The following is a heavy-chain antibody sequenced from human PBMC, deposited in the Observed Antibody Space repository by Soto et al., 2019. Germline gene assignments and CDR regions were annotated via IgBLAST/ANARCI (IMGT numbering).Heavy chain of an antibody. J-gene: IGHJ6*02. CDR3: AKDPYSSSWHTYYYYGMDV. Sequence: VQLLESGGGLVQPGGSLRLSCAASGFTFSSYAMSWVRQAPGKGLEWVSAISGSGGSTYYADSVKGRFTISRDNSKNTLYLQMNSLRAEDTAVYYCAKDPYSSSWHTYYYYGMDVWGQGTTVTVSS. CDR1: GFTFSSYA. D-gene: IGHD6-13*01. CDR2: ISGSGGST. V-gene: IGHV3-23*01.